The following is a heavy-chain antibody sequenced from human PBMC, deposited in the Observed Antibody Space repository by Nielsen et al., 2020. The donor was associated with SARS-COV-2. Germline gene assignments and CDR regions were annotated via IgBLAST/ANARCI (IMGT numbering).Heavy chain of an antibody. Sequence: ASVKVSCKASGYTFTSYYMHWVRQAPGQGLEWMGIINPSGGSTSYAQKFQGRVTMTRDTSTSTVYMELSSLRSEDTAVYYCARRGGDYDSSGQPYGMDVWGQGTTVTVSS. D-gene: IGHD3-22*01. V-gene: IGHV1-46*01. CDR2: INPSGGST. CDR3: ARRGGDYDSSGQPYGMDV. CDR1: GYTFTSYY. J-gene: IGHJ6*02.